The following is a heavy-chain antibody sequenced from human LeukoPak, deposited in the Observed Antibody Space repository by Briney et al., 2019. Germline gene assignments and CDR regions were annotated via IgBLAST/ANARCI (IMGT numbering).Heavy chain of an antibody. D-gene: IGHD1-26*01. V-gene: IGHV3-7*03. CDR3: ATFPTTKIDY. CDR1: GFTFSSYW. J-gene: IGHJ4*02. CDR2: IKPDGSEE. Sequence: GGSLRLSCAASGFTFSSYWMNWARQAPGKGLEWVANIKPDGSEEYYVDSVKGRFSISRDNAQNSLYLQMNSLKVEDTAMYYCATFPTTKIDYWGQGTLVTVSS.